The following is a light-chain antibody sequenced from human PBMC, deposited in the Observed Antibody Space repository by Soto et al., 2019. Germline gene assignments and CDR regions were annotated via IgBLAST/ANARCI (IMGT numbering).Light chain of an antibody. V-gene: IGLV2-14*01. Sequence: QSVLTQPASVSGSLGQSITISCTGSSSDIGGYKHVSWYQQHPGKAPKLMIYEVSNRPSGVSNRLSASKSGNTASLTISGLQAEDEAEYYCSSYPSSSNTHVIFGGGTKLNVL. CDR2: EVS. CDR3: SSYPSSSNTHVI. J-gene: IGLJ2*01. CDR1: SSDIGGYKH.